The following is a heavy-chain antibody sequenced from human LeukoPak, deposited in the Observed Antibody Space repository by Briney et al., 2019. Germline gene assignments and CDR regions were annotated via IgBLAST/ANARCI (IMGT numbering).Heavy chain of an antibody. CDR2: ITSSGSTV. J-gene: IGHJ6*03. D-gene: IGHD3-10*01. CDR3: ARVGSSSKYYYYMDV. V-gene: IGHV3-48*04. CDR1: GFTFSSYT. Sequence: GGSLRLSCAASGFTFSSYTMNWVRQAPGKGLEWVSYITSSGSTVYYADSGKGRFTISRDNAKNSLYLQMQSPTAEDTAVYFCARVGSSSKYYYYMDVWGKGTTVTVSS.